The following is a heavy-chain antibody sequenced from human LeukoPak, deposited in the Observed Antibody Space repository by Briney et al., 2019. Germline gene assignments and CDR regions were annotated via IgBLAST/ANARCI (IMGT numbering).Heavy chain of an antibody. CDR2: ISAYNGNT. Sequence: ASVKVSCKASGYTFTSYGISWVRQAPGQGLEWMGWISAYNGNTNYAQKPQGRVTMTTDTSTSTAYMELRSLRSDDTAVYYCARGRVGGYCSSTSCYAFDIWGQGTMVTVSS. J-gene: IGHJ3*02. D-gene: IGHD2-2*01. V-gene: IGHV1-18*04. CDR3: ARGRVGGYCSSTSCYAFDI. CDR1: GYTFTSYG.